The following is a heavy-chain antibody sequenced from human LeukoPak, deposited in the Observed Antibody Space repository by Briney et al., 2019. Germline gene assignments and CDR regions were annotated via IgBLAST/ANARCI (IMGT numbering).Heavy chain of an antibody. CDR3: AKDVAYYDILTGYYKGDYFDY. V-gene: IGHV3-23*01. CDR1: GFTFSGYA. Sequence: PGGSLRLSCAASGFTFSGYAMTWVRQAPGKGLEWVSAISGSGGSTYYTDSVKGRFAISRDNSKNTLYLQMNSPRAEDTAVYYCAKDVAYYDILTGYYKGDYFDYWGQGTLVTVSS. D-gene: IGHD3-9*01. CDR2: ISGSGGST. J-gene: IGHJ4*02.